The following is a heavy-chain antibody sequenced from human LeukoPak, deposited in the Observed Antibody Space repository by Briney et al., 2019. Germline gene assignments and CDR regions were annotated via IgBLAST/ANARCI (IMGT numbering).Heavy chain of an antibody. D-gene: IGHD1-14*01. CDR2: SIPKSGGT. CDR3: ARDWGSVDGTAGDY. CDR1: GYTFTGHY. V-gene: IGHV1-2*06. J-gene: IGHJ4*02. Sequence: ASVKVSCKASGYTFTGHYIHWVRQAPGQGREWMGRSIPKSGGTNYAQNCQGRVTIIRDTFINTVYLDLRSLRSDATAIYYCARDWGSVDGTAGDYWGQGTLVTVSS.